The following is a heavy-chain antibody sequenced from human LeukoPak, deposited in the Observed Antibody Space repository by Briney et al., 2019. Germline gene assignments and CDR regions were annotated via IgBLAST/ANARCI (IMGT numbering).Heavy chain of an antibody. CDR1: GGSFSGYY. Sequence: PSETLSLTCAVYGGSFSGYYWSWIRQPPGKGLEWIGEINHSGSTNYNPSLKSRVTISVDTSKNQFSLKLSSVTAADTAVYYCARRDPYYYDSSGYYWGQGTLVTVSS. J-gene: IGHJ4*01. CDR3: ARRDPYYYDSSGYY. D-gene: IGHD3-22*01. CDR2: INHSGST. V-gene: IGHV4-34*01.